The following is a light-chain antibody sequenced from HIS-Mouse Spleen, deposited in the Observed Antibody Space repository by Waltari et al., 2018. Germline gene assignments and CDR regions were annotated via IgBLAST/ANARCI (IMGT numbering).Light chain of an antibody. V-gene: IGLV2-14*01. Sequence: QSALTQPASVSGSPGQSITISCTGTTREAGGYNYVPWYQQHPGKAPKLMIYEVSNRPSGDSNRFSGSKSGNTASLTISGLQAEDEADYYCSSYTSSSTVVFGGGTKLTVL. CDR1: TREAGGYNY. CDR2: EVS. CDR3: SSYTSSSTVV. J-gene: IGLJ2*01.